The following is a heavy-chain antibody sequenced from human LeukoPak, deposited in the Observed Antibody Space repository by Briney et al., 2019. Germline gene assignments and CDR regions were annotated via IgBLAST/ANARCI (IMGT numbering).Heavy chain of an antibody. CDR2: INHSGST. J-gene: IGHJ6*02. Sequence: SETLSLTCAVYGGSFSGYYWSWIRQPPGKGLEWIGEINHSGSTNYNPSLKSRVTISVDTSKNQFSLKLSSVTAADTAVYYCARGPLYYYYGMDVWGQGTTVTVSS. V-gene: IGHV4-34*01. CDR3: ARGPLYYYYGMDV. D-gene: IGHD3-16*02. CDR1: GGSFSGYY.